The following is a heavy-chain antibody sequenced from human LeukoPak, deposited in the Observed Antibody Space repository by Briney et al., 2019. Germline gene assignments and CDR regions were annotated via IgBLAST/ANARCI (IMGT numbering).Heavy chain of an antibody. V-gene: IGHV4-39*01. CDR3: ARFKGGTGFDY. CDR1: GGSITTSDFD. D-gene: IGHD1-26*01. CDR2: ISSSGKA. Sequence: SETLSLTCTVSGGSITTSDFDWAWIRQPPGQGFEWIATISSSGKAYYYPSLMSRVTISVDTSKNQFSLDVTSVTAADTGLFYCARFKGGTGFDYWGRGILVIVS. J-gene: IGHJ4*02.